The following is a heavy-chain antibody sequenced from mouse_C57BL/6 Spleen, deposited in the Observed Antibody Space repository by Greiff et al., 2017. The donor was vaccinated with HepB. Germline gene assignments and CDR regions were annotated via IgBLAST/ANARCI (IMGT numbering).Heavy chain of an antibody. J-gene: IGHJ2*01. CDR3: ATHYYGSTSPYYFDY. CDR2: IDPSASYT. V-gene: IGHV1-50*01. CDR1: GYTFTSYW. D-gene: IGHD1-1*01. Sequence: QVQLQQPGAELVKPGASVKLSCKASGYTFTSYWMQWVKQRPGQGLEWIGEIDPSASYTNYNQKFKGKATLTVDTSSSTAYMQLSSLTSEDSAVYYCATHYYGSTSPYYFDYWGQGTTLTVSS.